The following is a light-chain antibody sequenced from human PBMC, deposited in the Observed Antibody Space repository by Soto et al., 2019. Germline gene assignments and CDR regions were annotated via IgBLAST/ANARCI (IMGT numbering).Light chain of an antibody. CDR1: SSDVGAYDY. V-gene: IGLV2-14*03. CDR3: SSYTTSSTRI. CDR2: DVS. J-gene: IGLJ2*01. Sequence: QSALTQSASVSGSPGQSITISCTGTSSDVGAYDYVSWYQQYPGNAPQLIIYDVSDRPSGVSHRFSGSKSANTASLTISGLQAEDEADYYCSSYTTSSTRIFGGGTKVTVL.